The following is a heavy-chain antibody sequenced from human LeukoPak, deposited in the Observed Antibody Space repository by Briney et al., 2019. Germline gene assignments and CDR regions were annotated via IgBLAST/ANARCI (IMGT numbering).Heavy chain of an antibody. CDR1: GGSFSGYY. V-gene: IGHV4-34*01. D-gene: IGHD3-3*01. J-gene: IGHJ5*02. CDR2: INHSGNT. Sequence: KPSGTLSLTCAVYGGSFSGYYWSWIRQPPGKGLEWIGEINHSGNTNYNPSLKSRVTTSADTSKKQFSLNLSSVTAADTAVYYCARVYDFWRGWFDPWGQGTLVTVSS. CDR3: ARVYDFWRGWFDP.